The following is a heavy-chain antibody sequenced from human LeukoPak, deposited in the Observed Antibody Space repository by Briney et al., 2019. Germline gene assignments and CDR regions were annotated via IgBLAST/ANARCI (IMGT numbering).Heavy chain of an antibody. V-gene: IGHV4-59*01. CDR3: ARSVDTASLDY. Sequence: GSLRLSCAASGFTFSSYSMNWVRQPPGKGLEWIGSIYYSGSTNYNPSLKSRVTISVDTSKNQFSLKLSSVTAADTAVYYCARSVDTASLDYWGQGTLVTVSS. CDR1: GFTFSSYS. D-gene: IGHD5-18*01. CDR2: IYYSGST. J-gene: IGHJ4*02.